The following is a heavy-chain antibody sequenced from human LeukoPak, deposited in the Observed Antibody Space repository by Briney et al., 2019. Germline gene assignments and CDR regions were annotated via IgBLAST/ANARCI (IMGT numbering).Heavy chain of an antibody. CDR2: ISGSGGST. Sequence: PGGSLRLSCAASGFTFDDYGMSWVRQAPGKGLEWVSAISGSGGSTYYADSVKGRFTISRDNSKNTLYLQMNSLRAEDTAVYYCAKDLSGSYLFDYWGQGTLVTVSS. D-gene: IGHD1-26*01. CDR3: AKDLSGSYLFDY. J-gene: IGHJ4*02. CDR1: GFTFDDYG. V-gene: IGHV3-23*01.